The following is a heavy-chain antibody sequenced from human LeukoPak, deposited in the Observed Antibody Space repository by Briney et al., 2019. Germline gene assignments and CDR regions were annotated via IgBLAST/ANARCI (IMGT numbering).Heavy chain of an antibody. CDR3: ARGVRYFHWAFDS. CDR1: GLTFSSYE. D-gene: IGHD3-9*01. V-gene: IGHV3-48*03. Sequence: GGSLRLSCAASGLTFSSYEMNWVRQAPGKGLEWVSYISSSGSTIYYADSVKGRFTISRDTAKNSLYLQMDSLRAEDTAVYYCARGVRYFHWAFDSWGQGTLVTVSS. J-gene: IGHJ4*02. CDR2: ISSSGSTI.